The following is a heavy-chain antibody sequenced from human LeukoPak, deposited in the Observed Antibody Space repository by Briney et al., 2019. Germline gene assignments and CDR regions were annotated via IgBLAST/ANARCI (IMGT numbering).Heavy chain of an antibody. Sequence: SETLSLTCTVSSGSFRTYYWSWIRQPPGKGLEWIGEINHSGSTNYNPSLKSRVTISVDTSKNQFSLKLSSVTAADTAVYYCARYRGASGYHFDYWGQGTLVTVSS. J-gene: IGHJ4*02. V-gene: IGHV4-34*01. CDR2: INHSGST. CDR3: ARYRGASGYHFDY. CDR1: SGSFRTYY. D-gene: IGHD5-12*01.